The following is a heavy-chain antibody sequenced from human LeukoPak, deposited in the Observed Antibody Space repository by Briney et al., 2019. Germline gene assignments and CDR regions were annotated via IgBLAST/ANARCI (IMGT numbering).Heavy chain of an antibody. J-gene: IGHJ4*02. D-gene: IGHD3-10*01. Sequence: GGSLRLSWAASGFTFSSYSMNWVRQAPVKGLEWVSSISSSSSYIYYADSVKGRFTISRDNAKNSLYLQMNSLRAEDTAVYYCARGWFGELFPDYWGQGTLVTVSS. CDR2: ISSSSSYI. V-gene: IGHV3-21*01. CDR1: GFTFSSYS. CDR3: ARGWFGELFPDY.